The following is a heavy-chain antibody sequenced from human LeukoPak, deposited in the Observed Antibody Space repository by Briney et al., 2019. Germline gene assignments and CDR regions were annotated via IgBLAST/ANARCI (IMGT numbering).Heavy chain of an antibody. J-gene: IGHJ4*02. Sequence: SVKVSCKASGYTFTYRYLHWVRQAPGQALEWMGWITPFNGITNYAQKFQDRVTITRDRSMSTAYMELSSLRSEDTAMYYCASSGGGDSGYATLDYWGQGTLVTVSS. CDR1: GYTFTYRY. D-gene: IGHD5-12*01. CDR2: ITPFNGIT. CDR3: ASSGGGDSGYATLDY. V-gene: IGHV1-45*02.